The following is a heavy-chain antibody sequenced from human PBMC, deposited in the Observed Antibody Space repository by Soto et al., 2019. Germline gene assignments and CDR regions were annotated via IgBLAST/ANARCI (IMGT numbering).Heavy chain of an antibody. CDR3: ARELIGYGGGFSFYGMDV. V-gene: IGHV1-69*01. J-gene: IGHJ6*02. D-gene: IGHD5-12*01. CDR1: GGTFSDSA. CDR2: IIPMFGSP. Sequence: QVQLVQSGPEVKKPGSSVKVSCRASGGTFSDSALSWVRQAPGQGLEWMGGIIPMFGSPEYAQKFLGRVTITADVSTSTAYMELSSLSVDDTAKYYCARELIGYGGGFSFYGMDVWGQGTTVTVSS.